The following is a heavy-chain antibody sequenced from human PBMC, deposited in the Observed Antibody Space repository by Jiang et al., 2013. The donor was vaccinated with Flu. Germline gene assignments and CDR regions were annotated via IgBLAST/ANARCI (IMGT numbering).Heavy chain of an antibody. CDR3: ARDRHFTSGSYYNQPYMDV. CDR2: ISVFNGNM. V-gene: IGHV1-18*01. Sequence: SWVRQAPGQGLEWMGWISVFNGNMKYSQKFQGRLTMTTDTSTNTAYMELRSLGSDDTAVYYCARDRHFTSGSYYNQPYMDVWGRGTTVTVSS. J-gene: IGHJ6*03. D-gene: IGHD3-10*01.